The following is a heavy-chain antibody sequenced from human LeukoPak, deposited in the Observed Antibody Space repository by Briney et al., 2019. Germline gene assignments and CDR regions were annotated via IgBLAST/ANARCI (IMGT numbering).Heavy chain of an antibody. CDR1: GFTFSDYY. CDR2: ISSSGSTI. D-gene: IGHD1-1*01. CDR3: ARDSDQSNWNRGYNWFDP. J-gene: IGHJ5*02. V-gene: IGHV3-11*01. Sequence: PGGSLRLSCAASGFTFSDYYMSWIRQAPGKGLEWVSYISSSGSTIYYAGSVKGRFTISRDNAKNSLYLQMNSLRAEDTAVYYCARDSDQSNWNRGYNWFDPWGQGTLVTVSS.